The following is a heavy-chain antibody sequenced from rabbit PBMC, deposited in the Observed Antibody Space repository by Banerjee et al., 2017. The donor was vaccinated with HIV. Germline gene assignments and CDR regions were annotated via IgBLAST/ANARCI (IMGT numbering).Heavy chain of an antibody. Sequence: QSLEESGGDLVKPGASLTLTCKASGFTLSNYWICWVRQAPGKGLEWIACINTNSGNAVYASWAKGRFTISKTSSTVTLQMTSLTVADTATYFCARDEQASGGYVFNLWGQGTLVTVS. J-gene: IGHJ4*01. V-gene: IGHV1S40*01. CDR1: GFTLSNYW. CDR2: INTNSGNA. CDR3: ARDEQASGGYVFNL. D-gene: IGHD1-1*01.